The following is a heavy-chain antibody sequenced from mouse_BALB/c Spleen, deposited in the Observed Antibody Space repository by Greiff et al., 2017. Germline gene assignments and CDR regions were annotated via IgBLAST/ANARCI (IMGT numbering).Heavy chain of an antibody. CDR3: ARFSATVVDY. D-gene: IGHD1-1*01. Sequence: QVQLQQSGAELAKPGASVKMSCKASGYTFTSYWMHWVKQRPGQGLEWIGYINPSTGYTEYNQKFKDKATLTADKSSSTAYMQLSSLTSEDSAVYYCARFSATVVDYWGQGTTLTVSS. J-gene: IGHJ2*01. CDR1: GYTFTSYW. V-gene: IGHV1-7*01. CDR2: INPSTGYT.